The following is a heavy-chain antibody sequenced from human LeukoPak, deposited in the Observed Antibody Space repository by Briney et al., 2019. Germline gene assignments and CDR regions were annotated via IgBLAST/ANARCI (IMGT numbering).Heavy chain of an antibody. CDR3: AKDLYTVTPRMFDY. D-gene: IGHD4-17*01. Sequence: PGGSLRLSCAASGFTFSSYAMHWVRQAPGKGLEYVSAISSNGGSTYYANSVKGRFTISRDNSKNTLYLQMNSLRAEDTAVYYCAKDLYTVTPRMFDYWGQGTLVTVSS. CDR1: GFTFSSYA. J-gene: IGHJ4*02. V-gene: IGHV3-64*01. CDR2: ISSNGGST.